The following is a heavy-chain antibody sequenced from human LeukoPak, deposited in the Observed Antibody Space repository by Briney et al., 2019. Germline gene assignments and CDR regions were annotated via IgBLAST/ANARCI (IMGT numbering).Heavy chain of an antibody. D-gene: IGHD3-22*01. CDR1: GFNFGSYY. V-gene: IGHV3-23*01. J-gene: IGHJ4*02. Sequence: GGSLRLSCAASGFNFGSYYMTWVRQAPGKGLEWVSVISDSGGSTYYADSVKGRFTVSRDNSRNTLNLQMDSLRAEDTAVYYCARNYYDSSGYQEATFWGQGTLVTVSS. CDR2: ISDSGGST. CDR3: ARNYYDSSGYQEATF.